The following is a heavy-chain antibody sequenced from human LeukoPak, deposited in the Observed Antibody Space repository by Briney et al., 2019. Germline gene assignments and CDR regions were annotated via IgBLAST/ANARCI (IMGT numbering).Heavy chain of an antibody. CDR3: ARDLAVYDSSGYFEDDAFDI. V-gene: IGHV4-59*01. D-gene: IGHD3-22*01. Sequence: SETLPLTCTVSGGSISSYYWSWIRQPPGKGLEWIGYIYYSGSTNYNPSLKSRVTISVDTSKNQFSLKLSSVTAADTAVYYCARDLAVYDSSGYFEDDAFDIWGQGTMVTVSS. J-gene: IGHJ3*02. CDR1: GGSISSYY. CDR2: IYYSGST.